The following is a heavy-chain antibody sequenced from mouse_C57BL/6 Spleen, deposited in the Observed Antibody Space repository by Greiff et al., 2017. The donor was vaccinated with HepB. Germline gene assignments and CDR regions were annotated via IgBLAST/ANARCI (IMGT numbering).Heavy chain of an antibody. CDR3: AKGLPDYYAMDY. CDR2: INPGSGGT. CDR1: GYAFTNYL. D-gene: IGHD2-4*01. V-gene: IGHV1-54*01. Sequence: QVQLKESGAELVRPGTSVKVSCKASGYAFTNYLIEWVKQRPGQGLEWIGVINPGSGGTNYNEKFKGKATLTADKSSSTAYMQLSSLTSEDSAVYFCAKGLPDYYAMDYWGQGTSVTVSS. J-gene: IGHJ4*01.